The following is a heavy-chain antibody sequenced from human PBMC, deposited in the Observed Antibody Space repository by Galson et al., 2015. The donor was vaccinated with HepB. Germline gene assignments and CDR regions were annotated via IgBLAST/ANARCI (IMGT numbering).Heavy chain of an antibody. CDR3: ARGVAVAGTYGAFDI. D-gene: IGHD6-19*01. Sequence: SVKVSCKASGGTFSSYAISWVRQAPGQGLEWMGGIIPIFGTANYAQKFQGRVTITADESTSTAYMELSSLRSEDAAVYYCARGVAVAGTYGAFDIWGQGTMVTVSS. CDR1: GGTFSSYA. CDR2: IIPIFGTA. J-gene: IGHJ3*02. V-gene: IGHV1-69*13.